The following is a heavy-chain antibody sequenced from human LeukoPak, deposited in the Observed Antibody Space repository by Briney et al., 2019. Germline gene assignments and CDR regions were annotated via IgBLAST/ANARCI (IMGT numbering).Heavy chain of an antibody. J-gene: IGHJ4*02. Sequence: GGSLRLSCAASGFNFNSYSMNWVRQAPGKGLEWVSSISSGGYSIYYADSVKGRFTISRDNAKNSLYLQMDNLRDEDTAVYYCAKDRPIYDSSGYYYGYFDYWGQGTLVTVSS. CDR3: AKDRPIYDSSGYYYGYFDY. V-gene: IGHV3-21*04. CDR1: GFNFNSYS. D-gene: IGHD3-22*01. CDR2: ISSGGYSI.